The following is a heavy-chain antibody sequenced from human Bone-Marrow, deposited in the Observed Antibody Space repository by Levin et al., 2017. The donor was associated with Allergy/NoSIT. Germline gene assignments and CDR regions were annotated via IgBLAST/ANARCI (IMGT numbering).Heavy chain of an antibody. CDR3: AREAEGPPPPMYYYGSGAGDGMDV. Sequence: GESLKISCAASGFTVSSNYMSWVRQAPGKGLEWVSVIYSGGSTYYADSVKGRFTISRDNSKNTLYLQMNSLRAEDTAVYYCAREAEGPPPPMYYYGSGAGDGMDVWGQGTTVTVSS. CDR2: IYSGGST. J-gene: IGHJ6*02. CDR1: GFTVSSNY. V-gene: IGHV3-53*01. D-gene: IGHD3-10*01.